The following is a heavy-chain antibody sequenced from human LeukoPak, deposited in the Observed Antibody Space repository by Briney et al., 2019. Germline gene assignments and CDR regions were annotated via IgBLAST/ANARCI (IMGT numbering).Heavy chain of an antibody. CDR2: ISSSRSYI. Sequence: GGSLRLSCAASGFTFSTYSMNWVRQAPGKGLEWVSSISSSRSYIYYTDSVKGRFTISRDNAKNSLYLQMNSLRAEDTAVYYCVREWGGSGSYYSDYWGQGILVTVSS. J-gene: IGHJ4*02. V-gene: IGHV3-21*01. CDR3: VREWGGSGSYYSDY. D-gene: IGHD1-26*01. CDR1: GFTFSTYS.